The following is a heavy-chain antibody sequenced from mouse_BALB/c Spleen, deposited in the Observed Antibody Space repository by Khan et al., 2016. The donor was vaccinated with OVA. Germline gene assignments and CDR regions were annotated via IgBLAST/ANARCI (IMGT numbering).Heavy chain of an antibody. CDR2: INTETGEP. J-gene: IGHJ2*01. D-gene: IGHD2-14*01. CDR3: ARGGYGYFDY. Sequence: QIQLVQSGPVLKKPGETVKISCKASGYTFTDYSMHWVKQAPGKGLKWMGWINTETGEPTYADDFKGRFAFSLETSASTAFLQINNLKNEDTATYFCARGGYGYFDYWGQGTTLTVSS. V-gene: IGHV9-2-1*01. CDR1: GYTFTDYS.